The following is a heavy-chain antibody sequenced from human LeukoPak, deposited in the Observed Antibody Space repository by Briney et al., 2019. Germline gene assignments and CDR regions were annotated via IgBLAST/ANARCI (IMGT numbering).Heavy chain of an antibody. CDR3: ARTVARIGY. D-gene: IGHD4-23*01. CDR2: ISSSGSTI. J-gene: IGHJ4*02. CDR1: GFTFSSYE. V-gene: IGHV3-48*03. Sequence: PGGSLRLSCAASGFTFSSYEMNWVRQAPGKGLEWVSHISSSGSTIYYTDSVKGRFTISRDNSKNLLYLQMNSLRAEDTAIYYCARTVARIGYWGQGTLVTVPS.